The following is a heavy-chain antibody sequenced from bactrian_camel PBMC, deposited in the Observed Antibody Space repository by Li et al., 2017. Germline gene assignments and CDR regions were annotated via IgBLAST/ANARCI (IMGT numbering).Heavy chain of an antibody. CDR2: IEGDGST. CDR1: GYTYMIYC. Sequence: DVQLVESGGGSVQAGGSLRLSCAESGYTYMIYCVGWFRQAPGKEREVIAAIEGDGSTSYADSVKGRFTISKDKDKNTHYLQMNSLKPEDTGMYYCASDPARIPLLRLLVNIYEYENRGQGTQVTVS. D-gene: IGHD3*01. V-gene: IGHV3S59*01. J-gene: IGHJ4*01. CDR3: ASDPARIPLLRLLVNIYEYEN.